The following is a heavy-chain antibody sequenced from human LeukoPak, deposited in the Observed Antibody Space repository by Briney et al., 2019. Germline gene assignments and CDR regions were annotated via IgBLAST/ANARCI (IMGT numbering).Heavy chain of an antibody. J-gene: IGHJ3*02. CDR2: IYYSGST. V-gene: IGHV4-59*01. CDR1: GGSISSYY. D-gene: IGHD4-17*01. Sequence: SETLSLTCTVSGGSISSYYWSWIRQPPGKGLEWIGYIYYSGSTNYNPSLKSRVTISVDTSKDQFSLKLSSVTAADTAVYYCARYDYGDSEGAFDIWGQGTMVTVSS. CDR3: ARYDYGDSEGAFDI.